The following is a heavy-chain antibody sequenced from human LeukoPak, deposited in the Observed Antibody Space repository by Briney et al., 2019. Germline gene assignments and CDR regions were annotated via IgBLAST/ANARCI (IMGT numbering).Heavy chain of an antibody. CDR2: ISYDGSNK. Sequence: GRSLRLSCAASGFTFSSYAMHWVRQAPGKGLEWVAVISYDGSNKYYADSVKGRFTISRDNSENTLYLQMNSLRAEDTAVYYCAKHGQLAPSDYWGQGTLVTVSS. V-gene: IGHV3-30*04. CDR1: GFTFSSYA. CDR3: AKHGQLAPSDY. J-gene: IGHJ4*02. D-gene: IGHD6-13*01.